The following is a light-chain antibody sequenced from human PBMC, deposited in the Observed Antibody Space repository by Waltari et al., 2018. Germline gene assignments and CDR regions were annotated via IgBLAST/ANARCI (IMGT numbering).Light chain of an antibody. CDR2: DAS. CDR3: QQRSNWPRT. J-gene: IGKJ2*01. CDR1: QSVSSY. V-gene: IGKV3-11*01. Sequence: EIVLTQSPAALSLSPGERATLSCRASQSVSSYLAWFQQKPGQAPRLLIYDASNRAPGIPARFSCSGFGTDFTLTISSLEPEDFAVYYCQQRSNWPRTFGQGTKLEIK.